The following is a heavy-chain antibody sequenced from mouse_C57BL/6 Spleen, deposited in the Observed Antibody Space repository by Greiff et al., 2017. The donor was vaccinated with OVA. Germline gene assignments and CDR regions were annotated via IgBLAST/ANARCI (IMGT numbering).Heavy chain of an antibody. V-gene: IGHV14-2*01. J-gene: IGHJ3*01. CDR3: ARSGYSLAY. D-gene: IGHD3-1*01. CDR2: IDPEDGET. Sequence: EVQLQQSGAELVKPGASVKLSCTASGFNIKDYYMHWVKQRTEQGLEWIGRIDPEDGETKYDPKFQGKATITADTSSNTAYLQLSSLTSEDTAVYYCARSGYSLAYWGQGTLVTVSA. CDR1: GFNIKDYY.